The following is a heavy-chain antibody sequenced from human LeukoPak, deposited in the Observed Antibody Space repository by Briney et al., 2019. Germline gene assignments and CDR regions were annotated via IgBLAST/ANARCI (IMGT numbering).Heavy chain of an antibody. Sequence: SETLSLTCTVSGGSISSYYWSWIRQPPGKGLEWIGYIYYSGSTNYNPSLKSRVTMSVDTSKNQFSLKLSSVTAADTAVYYCARETGIAAARTFDYWGQGTLVTVSS. J-gene: IGHJ4*02. D-gene: IGHD6-13*01. CDR2: IYYSGST. CDR3: ARETGIAAARTFDY. V-gene: IGHV4-59*01. CDR1: GGSISSYY.